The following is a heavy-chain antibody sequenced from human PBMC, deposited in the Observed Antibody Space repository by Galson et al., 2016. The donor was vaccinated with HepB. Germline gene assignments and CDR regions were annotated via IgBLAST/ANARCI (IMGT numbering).Heavy chain of an antibody. J-gene: IGHJ6*03. CDR2: ISGGGGNT. V-gene: IGHV3-23*01. Sequence: SLRLSCAGSGFTFSNHVMTWVRQAPGKGLEWVSSISGGGGNTDYADSVKGRFTISRDNSNNTLYLQMNSLRADDTALYFCAKFYGSGIYYYFYMDVWGEGTTVTVSS. CDR1: GFTFSNHV. D-gene: IGHD6-25*01. CDR3: AKFYGSGIYYYFYMDV.